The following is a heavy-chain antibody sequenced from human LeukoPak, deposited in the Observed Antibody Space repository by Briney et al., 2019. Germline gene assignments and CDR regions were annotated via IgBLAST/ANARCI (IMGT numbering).Heavy chain of an antibody. CDR3: ARLGPASSGWPESFDY. J-gene: IGHJ4*02. Sequence: GGSLRLSCAASGFTFNSYWMNWVRQAPGKGLEWVANIKRDGSEKYYVDSVKGRFTISRDNARNSLDLQMNSLRVEDTAVYYCARLGPASSGWPESFDYWGQGTLVTVSS. CDR1: GFTFNSYW. D-gene: IGHD6-19*01. CDR2: IKRDGSEK. V-gene: IGHV3-7*03.